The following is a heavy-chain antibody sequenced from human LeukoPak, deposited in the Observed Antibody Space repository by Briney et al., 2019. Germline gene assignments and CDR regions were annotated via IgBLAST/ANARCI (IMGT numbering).Heavy chain of an antibody. CDR1: GASISSSSNY. V-gene: IGHV4-39*01. D-gene: IGHD2-15*01. Sequence: SETLSLTCTVSGASISSSSNYWGWIRQPPGKGLEWIGSIYYSGSTYYNPSLKSRVTISVDTSKNQFSLKLSSVTAADTAMYYCARLYCSGGSCYSGLGTADYWGQGTLVTVAS. CDR3: ARLYCSGGSCYSGLGTADY. J-gene: IGHJ4*02. CDR2: IYYSGST.